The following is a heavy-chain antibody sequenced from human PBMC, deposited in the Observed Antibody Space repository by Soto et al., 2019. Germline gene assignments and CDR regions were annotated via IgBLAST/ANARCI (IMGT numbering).Heavy chain of an antibody. D-gene: IGHD6-25*01. Sequence: QITLKESGPPLVKPTQTLTLTCTFSGISLSTSGVGVGWIRQPPGKALEWLALIYWDDDKRYSPSLKSRLTITKDTSKNQVVLTMTNMDPVDTATYCCAHSGRYSSGWNTNWFDPWGQGTLVTVSS. J-gene: IGHJ5*02. CDR1: GISLSTSGVG. V-gene: IGHV2-5*02. CDR3: AHSGRYSSGWNTNWFDP. CDR2: IYWDDDK.